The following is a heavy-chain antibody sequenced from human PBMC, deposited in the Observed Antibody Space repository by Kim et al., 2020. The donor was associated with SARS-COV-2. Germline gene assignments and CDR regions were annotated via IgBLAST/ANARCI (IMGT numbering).Heavy chain of an antibody. V-gene: IGHV3-64*01. J-gene: IGHJ2*01. D-gene: IGHD6-25*01. CDR3: ARAATALHRYWYFDL. Sequence: GGSLRLSCAASGFTFSSYAMHWVRQAPGKGLEYVSAISSNGGSTYYANSVKGRFTISRDNSKNTLYLQMGSLRAEDMAVYYCARAATALHRYWYFDLWGR. CDR1: GFTFSSYA. CDR2: ISSNGGST.